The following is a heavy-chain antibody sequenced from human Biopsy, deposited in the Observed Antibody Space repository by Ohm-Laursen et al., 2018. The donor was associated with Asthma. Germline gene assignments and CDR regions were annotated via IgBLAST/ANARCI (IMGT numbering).Heavy chain of an antibody. D-gene: IGHD6-19*01. V-gene: IGHV3-30*03. J-gene: IGHJ4*02. CDR3: AREGVAGTHIED. Sequence: SLRLSCAASGFTFSSSGMHWVRQAPGKGLEWVALISYDGSSIYYADSVKGRFTISRDNSKNTLSLQMNSLTAEDTAVYYCAREGVAGTHIEDWGQGTLVTVSS. CDR1: GFTFSSSG. CDR2: ISYDGSSI.